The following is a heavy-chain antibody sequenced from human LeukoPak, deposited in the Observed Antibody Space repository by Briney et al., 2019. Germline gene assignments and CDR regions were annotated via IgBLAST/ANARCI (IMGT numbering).Heavy chain of an antibody. CDR2: INQDGSTK. Sequence: GGSLRLSCAASGFTFSAYWMSWVRQVPGKGLEWVASINQDGSTKYYLDSVKGRFTISRDNAKNSLYLQMNSLRAEDTAVYYCAGEPRSLAYWGQGTLVTVSS. J-gene: IGHJ4*02. CDR1: GFTFSAYW. CDR3: AGEPRSLAY. V-gene: IGHV3-7*01.